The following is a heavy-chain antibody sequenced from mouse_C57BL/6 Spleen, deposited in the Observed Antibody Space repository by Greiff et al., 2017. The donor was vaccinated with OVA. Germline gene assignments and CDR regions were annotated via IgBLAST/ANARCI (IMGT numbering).Heavy chain of an antibody. J-gene: IGHJ3*01. CDR1: GFTFSSYG. Sequence: VQLKQSGGDLVKPGGSLKLSCAASGFTFSSYGMSWVRQTPDKRLEWVATISSGCSYTYYPDSVKGRFTISRDNAKNTLYLQMSSLKSEDTAMYYGARPYDYDGAWFAYWGQGTLVTVSA. V-gene: IGHV5-6*01. D-gene: IGHD2-4*01. CDR3: ARPYDYDGAWFAY. CDR2: ISSGCSYT.